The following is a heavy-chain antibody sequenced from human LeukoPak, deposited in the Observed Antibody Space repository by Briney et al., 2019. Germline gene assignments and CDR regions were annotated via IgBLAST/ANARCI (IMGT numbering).Heavy chain of an antibody. CDR3: ARDGGVLRFLEWHVGAFDI. CDR2: IYYSGST. J-gene: IGHJ3*02. V-gene: IGHV4-39*07. D-gene: IGHD3-3*01. CDR1: GGSISSSSYY. Sequence: PSETLSLTCTVSGGSISSSSYYWGWIRQPPGKGLEWIGSIYYSGSTYYNPSLKSRVTISVDTSKNQFSLKLSSVTAADTAVYYCARDGGVLRFLEWHVGAFDIWGQGTMVTVSS.